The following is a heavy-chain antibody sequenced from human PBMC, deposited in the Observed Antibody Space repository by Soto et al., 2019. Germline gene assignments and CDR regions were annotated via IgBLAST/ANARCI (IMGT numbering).Heavy chain of an antibody. CDR3: ATPTRGDCSGGSCYRYYFDY. D-gene: IGHD2-15*01. CDR1: GGTFSSYT. V-gene: IGHV1-69*02. Sequence: QVQLVQSGAEVKKPGSSVKVSCKASGGTFSSYTISWVRQAPGQGLEWMGRIIPILGIANYAQKFQGRVTITADKSTSTAYRELSSLRSEDTAVYYCATPTRGDCSGGSCYRYYFDYWGQGTLVTVSS. CDR2: IIPILGIA. J-gene: IGHJ4*02.